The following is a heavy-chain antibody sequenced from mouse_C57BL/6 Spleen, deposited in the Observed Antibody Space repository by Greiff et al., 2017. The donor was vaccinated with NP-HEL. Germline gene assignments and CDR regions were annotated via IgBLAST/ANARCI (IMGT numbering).Heavy chain of an antibody. CDR2: IDPSDSYT. D-gene: IGHD5-5*01. V-gene: IGHV1-69*01. J-gene: IGHJ2*01. Sequence: QVQLQQPGAELVMPGASVKLSCKASGYTFTSYWMHWVKQRPGQGLEWIGEIDPSDSYTNYNQKFKGKSTLTVDKSSSTAYMQLSSLTSEDSAVYYCARSGDTTSFDDWGQGTTLTVSS. CDR3: ARSGDTTSFDD. CDR1: GYTFTSYW.